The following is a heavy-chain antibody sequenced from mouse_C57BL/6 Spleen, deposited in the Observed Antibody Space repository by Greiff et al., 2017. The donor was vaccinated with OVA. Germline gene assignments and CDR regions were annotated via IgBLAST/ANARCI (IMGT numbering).Heavy chain of an antibody. CDR2: IHPNSGST. CDR1: GYTFTSYW. Sequence: VQLQESGAELVKPGASVKLSCKASGYTFTSYWMHWVKQRPGQGLEWIGMIHPNSGSTNYNEKFKSKATLTVDKSSSTAYMQLSSLTSEDSAVYYCARSNDYYGSRGGPWAIDYWGQGTSVTVSS. V-gene: IGHV1-64*01. CDR3: ARSNDYYGSRGGPWAIDY. D-gene: IGHD1-1*01. J-gene: IGHJ4*01.